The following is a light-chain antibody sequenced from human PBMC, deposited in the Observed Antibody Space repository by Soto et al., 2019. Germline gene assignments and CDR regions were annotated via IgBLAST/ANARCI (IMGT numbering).Light chain of an antibody. J-gene: IGKJ4*01. CDR3: QQYGYLVT. V-gene: IGKV3-20*01. Sequence: EIVLTQSPGTLSLSPGERATFSCRASQSVSSSYLAWYQQRPGQAPRLLIYGASSRATGIPDRFSGSGSGTEFTLTISSLQPDDFAMYYCQQYGYLVTFGGGTKVDIK. CDR2: GAS. CDR1: QSVSSSY.